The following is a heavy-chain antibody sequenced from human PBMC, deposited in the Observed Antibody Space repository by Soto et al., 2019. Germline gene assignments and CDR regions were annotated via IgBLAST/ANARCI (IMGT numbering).Heavy chain of an antibody. CDR2: TYYRSKWYN. D-gene: IGHD2-2*01. V-gene: IGHV6-1*01. CDR1: GDSVSSNSAA. J-gene: IGHJ5*02. Sequence: SQTLSLTCAISGDSVSSNSAAWNWIRQSPSRGLEWLGRTYYRSKWYNDYAVSVKSRITINPDTSKNQFSLKLSSVTAADTAVYYCARHASPSYAQYNWFDPWGQGTLVTVSS. CDR3: ARHASPSYAQYNWFDP.